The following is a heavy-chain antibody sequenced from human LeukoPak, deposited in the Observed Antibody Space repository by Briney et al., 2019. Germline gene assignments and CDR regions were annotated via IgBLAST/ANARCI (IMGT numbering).Heavy chain of an antibody. J-gene: IGHJ5*02. CDR1: GGSISNYY. CDR2: IYYSGST. Sequence: SETLSLTCTVSGGSISNYYWSWIRQPPGRGLEWIAYIYYSGSTNYNPSLKSRVTISVDTSKNQFSLKLSSVTAADTAVYYCARDGYYYDSSGRNWFDPWGQGTLVTVSS. CDR3: ARDGYYYDSSGRNWFDP. D-gene: IGHD3-22*01. V-gene: IGHV4-59*12.